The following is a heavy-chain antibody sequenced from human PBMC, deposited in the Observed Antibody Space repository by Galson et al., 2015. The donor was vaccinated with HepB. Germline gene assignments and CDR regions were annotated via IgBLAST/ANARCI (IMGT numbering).Heavy chain of an antibody. CDR3: ARDSTTMIVVVSHYVPDV. D-gene: IGHD3-22*01. CDR1: GFSFTNYA. V-gene: IGHV3-64*04. Sequence: SLRLSCAASGFSFTNYAMHWVRQAPGKGPEYVAATSGNGGNRGYAASVKGRFTISRDNAKNSLYLQMNSLRAEDTAVYYCARDSTTMIVVVSHYVPDVWGQGTTVTVSS. CDR2: TSGNGGNR. J-gene: IGHJ6*02.